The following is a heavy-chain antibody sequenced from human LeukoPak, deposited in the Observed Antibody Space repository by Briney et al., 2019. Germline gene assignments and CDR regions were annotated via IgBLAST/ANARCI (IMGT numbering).Heavy chain of an antibody. Sequence: GESLKISCKGSGYTFTSYWIGWVRQMPGKGLEWMGIIYPGDSDTRYSPSFQGQVTISADKPISTAYLQWSSLKASDTAIYYCARRGRDGYNYDAFDIWGQGTMVTVS. CDR3: ARRGRDGYNYDAFDI. V-gene: IGHV5-51*01. D-gene: IGHD5-24*01. CDR2: IYPGDSDT. J-gene: IGHJ3*02. CDR1: GYTFTSYW.